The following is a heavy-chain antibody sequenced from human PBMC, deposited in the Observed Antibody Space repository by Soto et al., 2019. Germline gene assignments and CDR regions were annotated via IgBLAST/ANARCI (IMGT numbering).Heavy chain of an antibody. V-gene: IGHV5-51*01. CDR2: IYPGDSDT. CDR3: ARTYFTISNYYYYMDV. J-gene: IGHJ6*03. D-gene: IGHD3-3*01. CDR1: GYSFTSYW. Sequence: LGESLKISCKGSGYSFTSYWIGWVRQMPGKGLEWMGIIYPGDSDTRYSPSFQGQVTISADKSISTAYLQWSSLKASDTAMYYCARTYFTISNYYYYMDVWGKGTTVTVSS.